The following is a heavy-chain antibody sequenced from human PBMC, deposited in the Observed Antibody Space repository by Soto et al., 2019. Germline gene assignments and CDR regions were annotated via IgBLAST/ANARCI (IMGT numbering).Heavy chain of an antibody. CDR3: ARQKTYVCLTGYFQVFDY. D-gene: IGHD3-9*01. Sequence: SETLSLTCTVSGGSISSYYWSWLRQPPGKGLAWIGHIYYSGSTNYNPSLKSRVTISVDTSKTQFSLQLSSVTAADTVVYYCARQKTYVCLTGYFQVFDYWGQGTLGTVSS. CDR2: IYYSGST. J-gene: IGHJ4*02. CDR1: GGSISSYY. V-gene: IGHV4-59*08.